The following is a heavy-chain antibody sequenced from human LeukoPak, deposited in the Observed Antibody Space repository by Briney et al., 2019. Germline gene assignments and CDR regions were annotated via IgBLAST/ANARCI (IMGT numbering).Heavy chain of an antibody. V-gene: IGHV4-59*08. J-gene: IGHJ3*02. Sequence: PSETLSLTCNVSGDSISSYYWSWIRQPPGKGLEWNGYIYHSGSTNYNPSLKSRVIISVDTSKNQFSLKLNSVTAADTAVYYCARARYYPMIVTYAFDIWGQGTMVTVSS. CDR2: IYHSGST. CDR1: GDSISSYY. CDR3: ARARYYPMIVTYAFDI. D-gene: IGHD3-22*01.